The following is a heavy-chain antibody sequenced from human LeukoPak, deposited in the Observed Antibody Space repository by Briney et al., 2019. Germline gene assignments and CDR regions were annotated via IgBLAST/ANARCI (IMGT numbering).Heavy chain of an antibody. Sequence: GASVKVSCKASGCTFTSYAMHWVRQAPGQRLEWMGWINAGNGNTKYSQKFQGRVTITRDTSASTAYMELSSLRSEDTAVYYCARGSSGWWFDYWGQGTLVTVSS. D-gene: IGHD6-19*01. CDR1: GCTFTSYA. V-gene: IGHV1-3*01. J-gene: IGHJ4*02. CDR2: INAGNGNT. CDR3: ARGSSGWWFDY.